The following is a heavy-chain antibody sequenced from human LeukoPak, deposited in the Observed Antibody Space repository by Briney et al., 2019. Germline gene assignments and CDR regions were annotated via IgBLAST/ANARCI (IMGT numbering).Heavy chain of an antibody. J-gene: IGHJ4*02. CDR3: ARDQGSLTRSWYTGY. Sequence: ASLKVSCKASGYTFTGYHIHWVRQAPGQGLEWMGRINPYSGDTNFAQKFQGRVTMTRDTSITTAYMDLSSLTPDDTAVYFCARDQGSLTRSWYTGYWGQGTQVTVSS. CDR2: INPYSGDT. V-gene: IGHV1-2*06. CDR1: GYTFTGYH. D-gene: IGHD6-13*01.